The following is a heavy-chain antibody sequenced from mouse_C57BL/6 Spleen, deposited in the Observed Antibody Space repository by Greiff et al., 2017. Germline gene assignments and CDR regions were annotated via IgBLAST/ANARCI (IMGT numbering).Heavy chain of an antibody. CDR2: IYPGDGEN. CDR3: ARSTMVTTGDY. J-gene: IGHJ2*01. Sequence: QVQLQQSGPELVKPGASVKISCKASGYAFSSSWMNWVKQRPGKGLEWIGRIYPGDGENNYNGKFKGKATLTADKSSSTDYMQLSSLTSEDSAVYFCARSTMVTTGDYWGQCTTLTVSS. V-gene: IGHV1-82*01. D-gene: IGHD2-2*01. CDR1: GYAFSSSW.